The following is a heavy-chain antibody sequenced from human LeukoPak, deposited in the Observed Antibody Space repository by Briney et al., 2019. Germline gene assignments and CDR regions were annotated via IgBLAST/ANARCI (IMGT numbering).Heavy chain of an antibody. CDR3: ARDDDGSGKYGQLY. CDR1: GFIFSNYG. CDR2: FWSDGRQK. Sequence: PGGSLRLSCAASGFIFSNYGFHWVRQAPGKGLEWVAVFWSDGRQKYYVDSVKGRFTVSRVTSKKTVYLQMNSLRAEDTAVYYCARDDDGSGKYGQLYWGQGTLVTVSS. D-gene: IGHD3-10*01. J-gene: IGHJ4*02. V-gene: IGHV3-33*01.